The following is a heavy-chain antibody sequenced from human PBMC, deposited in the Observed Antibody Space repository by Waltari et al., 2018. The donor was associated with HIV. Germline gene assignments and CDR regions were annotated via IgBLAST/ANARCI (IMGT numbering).Heavy chain of an antibody. J-gene: IGHJ3*02. CDR2: IYHSGST. Sequence: QLQLHESGPGLVKPSETLSLTCSVSGVSISSTTYYCVWHRQDPGKGLEWIGSIYHSGSTYYKPSLKSRVTISVDTSTNQFSLKLSSVTAADTAVYYCARNIGDYVNDAFDIWGQGTMVTVSS. CDR3: ARNIGDYVNDAFDI. CDR1: GVSISSTTYY. D-gene: IGHD4-17*01. V-gene: IGHV4-39*01.